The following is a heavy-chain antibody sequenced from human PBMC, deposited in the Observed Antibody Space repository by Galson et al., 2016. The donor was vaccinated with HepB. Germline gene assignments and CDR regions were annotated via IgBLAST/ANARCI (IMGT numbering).Heavy chain of an antibody. Sequence: LSLTCTVSGGSIDSYFWRWIRQPPGKGLAWIGYIYYSGSTNYNPSLKSRVTISVDTSKNQFSLKLSSVTAADTAVYYCASRKASAFWALDVWGQGTTVTVSS. CDR2: IYYSGST. D-gene: IGHD3-16*01. CDR3: ASRKASAFWALDV. CDR1: GGSIDSYF. V-gene: IGHV4-59*01. J-gene: IGHJ6*02.